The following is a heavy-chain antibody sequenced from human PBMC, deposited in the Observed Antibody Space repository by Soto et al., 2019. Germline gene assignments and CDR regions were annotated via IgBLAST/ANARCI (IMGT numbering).Heavy chain of an antibody. V-gene: IGHV4-59*06. CDR2: IFHSGSA. CDR1: GASISGFY. CDR3: ARYTFGHDREYHYAMDV. Sequence: SETLSLTCTVSGASISGFYWSWIRKSAGKGLEWIGYIFHSGSAYYNPSLKSRVTISVDTSKNQFSLKLTSVTAADTAVFYCARYTFGHDREYHYAMDVWGQGTTVTVSS. J-gene: IGHJ6*02. D-gene: IGHD3-10*02.